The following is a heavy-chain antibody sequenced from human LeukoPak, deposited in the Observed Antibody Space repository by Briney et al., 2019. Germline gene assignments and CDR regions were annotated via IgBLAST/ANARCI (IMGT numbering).Heavy chain of an antibody. CDR2: ISYDGSNK. J-gene: IGHJ4*02. CDR1: GFTFSSYA. V-gene: IGHV3-30*18. CDR3: AKEHGDYYFDY. Sequence: GGSLRLSCAASGFTFSSYAMSWARQAPGKGLEWVAVISYDGSNKYYADSVKGRFTISRDNSKNTLYLQMNSLRAEDTAVYYCAKEHGDYYFDYWGQGTLVTVSS. D-gene: IGHD4-17*01.